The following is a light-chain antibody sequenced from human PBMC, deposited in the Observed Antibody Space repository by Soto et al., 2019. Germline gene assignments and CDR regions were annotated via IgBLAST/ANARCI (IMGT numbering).Light chain of an antibody. CDR1: QSVSSTY. CDR3: QQYGSSPPIT. CDR2: GAS. Sequence: EIVLTQSPGTLSLSPGERATLSCRASQSVSSTYLAWYQQKPGQAPRPLIYGASSRATGIPDRFSGSGSGTDFTLTIRRLEPEDFAVYYCQQYGSSPPITFGQGTQLEIK. V-gene: IGKV3-20*01. J-gene: IGKJ5*01.